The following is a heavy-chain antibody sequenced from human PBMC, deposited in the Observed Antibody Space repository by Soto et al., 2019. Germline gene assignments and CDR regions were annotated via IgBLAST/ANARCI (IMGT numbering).Heavy chain of an antibody. D-gene: IGHD3-22*01. CDR2: IDPSDSQT. CDR1: GYSFAGYW. Sequence: GESLKISCKGSGYSFAGYWITWVRQKPGKGLEWMGRIDPSDSQTYYSPSFRGHVTISATKSITTVFLQWSSLRASDTAMYYCARQIYDSDTGPNFQYYFDSWGQGTPVKSPQ. J-gene: IGHJ4*02. CDR3: ARQIYDSDTGPNFQYYFDS. V-gene: IGHV5-10-1*01.